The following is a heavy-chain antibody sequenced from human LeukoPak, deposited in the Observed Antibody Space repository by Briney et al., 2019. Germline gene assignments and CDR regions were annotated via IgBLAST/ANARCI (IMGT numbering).Heavy chain of an antibody. CDR1: GGSFSGYY. V-gene: IGHV4-34*01. J-gene: IGHJ3*02. D-gene: IGHD3-22*01. Sequence: SETLSLTCAVYGGSFSGYYWSWIRQPPGKGLEWIGEINHSGSTNYNPSLKSRVTISVDTSKNQFPLKLSSVTAADTAVYYCAKKTAAHYYDSSALTDAFDIWGQRTMVTVSS. CDR2: INHSGST. CDR3: AKKTAAHYYDSSALTDAFDI.